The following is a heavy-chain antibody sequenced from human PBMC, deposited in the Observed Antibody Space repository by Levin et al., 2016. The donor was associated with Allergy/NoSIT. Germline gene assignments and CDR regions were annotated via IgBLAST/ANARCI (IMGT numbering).Heavy chain of an antibody. V-gene: IGHV4-34*01. CDR3: ARPTLAYCSTTSCYEGGSWFDP. CDR1: GGSLRGYY. Sequence: SETLSLTCAVYGGSLRGYYWNWIRQPPGKRLEWIGEVNHGGSPNYNPSLQSRLTISVDSSKNQFSLRLASVTAADTAVYYCARPTLAYCSTTSCYEGGSWFDPLGPGNPGHRLL. J-gene: IGHJ5*02. CDR2: VNHGGSP. D-gene: IGHD2-2*01.